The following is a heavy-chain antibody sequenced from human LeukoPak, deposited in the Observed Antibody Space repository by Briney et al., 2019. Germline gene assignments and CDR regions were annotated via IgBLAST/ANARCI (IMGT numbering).Heavy chain of an antibody. CDR1: GFTFSSYA. Sequence: GGSLRLSCAASGFTFSSYAMSWVRQAPGKGLEWVSAISGSGGSTYYADSVKGRFTISRDNAKNSLYLQMNSLRAEDTAVYYCARERGGGYYFDYWGQGTLVTVSS. D-gene: IGHD5-12*01. V-gene: IGHV3-23*01. CDR2: ISGSGGST. J-gene: IGHJ4*02. CDR3: ARERGGGYYFDY.